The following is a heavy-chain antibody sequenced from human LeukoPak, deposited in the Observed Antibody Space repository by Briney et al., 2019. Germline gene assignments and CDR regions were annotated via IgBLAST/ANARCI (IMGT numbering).Heavy chain of an antibody. CDR3: ARADWDTAMIDY. J-gene: IGHJ4*02. CDR2: ISYDGRNK. Sequence: PGRSLRLSCAASGFTFSSYGMHWVRQAPGKGLEWVAVISYDGRNKYYADFVKGRFTISRDNSKNTLYLQMNSLRAEDTAVYYCARADWDTAMIDYWGQGTLVTVSS. V-gene: IGHV3-30*03. CDR1: GFTFSSYG. D-gene: IGHD5-18*01.